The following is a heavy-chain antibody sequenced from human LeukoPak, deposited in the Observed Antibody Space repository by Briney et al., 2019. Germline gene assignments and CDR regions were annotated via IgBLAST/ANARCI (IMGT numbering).Heavy chain of an antibody. V-gene: IGHV3-15*01. CDR2: IKSKTDGGTA. D-gene: IGHD5-12*01. CDR1: GLTFKNAW. Sequence: GGSLRLSCAASGLTFKNAWMSWVRQGRGKGQDWVGRIKSKTDGGTADHATPVEGRFTISRDDSKNTLYLQMNSLKTEDTAIYYCTTERGYSGYDNWGQGTLVTVSS. J-gene: IGHJ4*02. CDR3: TTERGYSGYDN.